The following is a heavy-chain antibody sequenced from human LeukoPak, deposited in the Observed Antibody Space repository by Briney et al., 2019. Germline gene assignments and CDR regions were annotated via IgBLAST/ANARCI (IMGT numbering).Heavy chain of an antibody. J-gene: IGHJ4*02. V-gene: IGHV4-39*07. CDR1: GASISRSSYY. Sequence: SETLSLTCTVSGASISRSSYYWGWICQPPGKGLEWIGSIYYSGSTYYNPSLKSRVTISVDTSKNQFSLKLSSVTAADTAVYYCARDIGYSGYDYWGQGTLVTVSS. CDR2: IYYSGST. CDR3: ARDIGYSGYDY. D-gene: IGHD5-12*01.